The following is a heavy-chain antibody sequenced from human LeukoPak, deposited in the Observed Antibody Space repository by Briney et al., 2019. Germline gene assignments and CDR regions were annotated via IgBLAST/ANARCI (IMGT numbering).Heavy chain of an antibody. CDR2: MYYSGST. CDR3: ARQDYGEVN. J-gene: IGHJ4*02. V-gene: IGHV4-39*01. Sequence: PSETLSLTCTVSGGSISSSSYYWGWIRQPPGKGLEWIGSMYYSGSTYYNPSLKSRVTISVDTSKNQFSLRLNSVTAADTAVYYCARQDYGEVNWGQGTLVTVSS. CDR1: GGSISSSSYY. D-gene: IGHD4-17*01.